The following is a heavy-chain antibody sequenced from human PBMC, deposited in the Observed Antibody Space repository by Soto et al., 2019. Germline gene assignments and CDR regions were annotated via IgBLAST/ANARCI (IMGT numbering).Heavy chain of an antibody. CDR2: IDHSGST. J-gene: IGHJ6*03. V-gene: IGHV4-34*01. CDR1: GGSFSGSH. Sequence: SETLSLTCAVYGGSFSGSHWSWIRQSPGKGLEWIGEIDHSGSTNYNPSLKSRVTISVDTSKNQFSLNLSSVTAADTAVYYCARGGVVTIGHGLYYYFMDFWGKGTTVPVSS. D-gene: IGHD3-3*01. CDR3: ARGGVVTIGHGLYYYFMDF.